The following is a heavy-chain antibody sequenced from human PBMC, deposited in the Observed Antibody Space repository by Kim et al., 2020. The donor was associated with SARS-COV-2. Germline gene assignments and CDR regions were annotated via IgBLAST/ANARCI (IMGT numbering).Heavy chain of an antibody. J-gene: IGHJ3*02. D-gene: IGHD5-12*01. Sequence: GGSLRLSCAASGFTFSDSTMCWGRQASGKGLEWVGRIRSNVNSYSTDYAASVKGRFTISRDGSKNTAYLQRHSLKIEDTDEYCCMRGPSYTGTYCDAYDIWGLGTMXTXSS. CDR2: IRSNVNSYST. CDR1: GFTFSDST. V-gene: IGHV3-73*01. CDR3: MRGPSYTGTYCDAYDI.